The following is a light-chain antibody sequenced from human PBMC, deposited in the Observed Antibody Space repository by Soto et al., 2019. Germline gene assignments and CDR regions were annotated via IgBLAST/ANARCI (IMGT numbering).Light chain of an antibody. Sequence: DIQMTQSPSSLSASVGDRVTITCRASQGISNYIAWYQQKPGKVPKLLIYVASTLQSGVPSRFSGSGSGTDFTLTISSLRPEDVATYYCQKYNSAPWTFGQGTKVEIK. CDR3: QKYNSAPWT. CDR1: QGISNY. V-gene: IGKV1-27*01. CDR2: VAS. J-gene: IGKJ1*01.